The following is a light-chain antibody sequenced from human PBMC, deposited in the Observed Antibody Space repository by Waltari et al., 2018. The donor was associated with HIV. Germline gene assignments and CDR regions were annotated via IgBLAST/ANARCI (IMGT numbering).Light chain of an antibody. CDR1: RPTIGSNY. CDR3: AAWGDSLTSYV. CDR2: RNN. Sequence: QSVLTQPPSASETPGQRVTISCSGRRPTIGSNYAYRYRHLPGTAPKLLIYRNNQRPSGVPDRFSGSKSGTSASLAISGLRSEDEADYYCAAWGDSLTSYVFGTGTKVTVL. V-gene: IGLV1-47*01. J-gene: IGLJ1*01.